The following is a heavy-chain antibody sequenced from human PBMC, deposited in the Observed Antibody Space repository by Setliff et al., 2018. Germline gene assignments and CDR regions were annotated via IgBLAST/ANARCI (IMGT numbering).Heavy chain of an antibody. D-gene: IGHD3-3*02. V-gene: IGHV3-7*01. CDR1: GFTFSDYW. Sequence: GGSMRLSCAATGFTFSDYWMIWVRQAPGKGLEWVANIKHDGIQKQYVDSVKGRFTISRDNAMNSVYLQMNSLRAEDTAVYYCVPLNLAGEARENFQLWGRGTLVTVSS. J-gene: IGHJ1*01. CDR3: VPLNLAGEARENFQL. CDR2: IKHDGIQK.